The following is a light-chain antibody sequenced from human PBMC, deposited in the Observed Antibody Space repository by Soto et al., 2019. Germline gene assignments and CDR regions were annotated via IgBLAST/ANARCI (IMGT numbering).Light chain of an antibody. J-gene: IGLJ2*01. CDR3: CSYVGTYVV. Sequence: QSALTQPASVSRSPGQSITISCTGTSSDIGTYNFVSWYQQHPGKAPKLMIYEVSKRPSGVSIRFSGSKSGNTASLTISGLQAEDEADYHCCSYVGTYVVFGGGTKLTVL. CDR1: SSDIGTYNF. V-gene: IGLV2-23*02. CDR2: EVS.